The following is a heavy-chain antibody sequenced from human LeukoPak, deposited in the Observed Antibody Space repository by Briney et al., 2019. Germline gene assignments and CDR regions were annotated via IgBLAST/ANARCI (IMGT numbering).Heavy chain of an antibody. CDR1: GGTFSSYA. Sequence: SVKVSCKASGGTFSSYAISWVRQAPGQGLEWMGGIIPIFGTADYAQKFQGRVTITRDTSASTAYMELSSLRSEDTAVYYCARAQSSSHDFDYWGQGTLVTVSS. CDR2: IIPIFGTA. J-gene: IGHJ4*02. CDR3: ARAQSSSHDFDY. D-gene: IGHD2-15*01. V-gene: IGHV1-69*05.